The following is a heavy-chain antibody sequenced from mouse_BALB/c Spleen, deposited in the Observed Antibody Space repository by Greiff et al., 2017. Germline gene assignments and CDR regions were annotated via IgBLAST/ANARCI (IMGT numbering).Heavy chain of an antibody. CDR3: ARSPPLYYGYFDV. J-gene: IGHJ1*01. V-gene: IGHV1-20*02. CDR2: INPYNGDT. CDR1: GYSFTGYF. D-gene: IGHD2-1*01. Sequence: GYSFTGYFMNWVMQSHGKSLEWIGRINPYNGDTFYNQKFKGKATLTVDKSSSTAHMELRSLASEDSAVYYCARSPPLYYGYFDVWGAGTTVTVSS.